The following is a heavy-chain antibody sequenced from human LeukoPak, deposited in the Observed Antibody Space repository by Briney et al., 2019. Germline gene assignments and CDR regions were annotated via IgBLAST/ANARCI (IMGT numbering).Heavy chain of an antibody. J-gene: IGHJ4*02. D-gene: IGHD3-16*02. CDR3: ARDAERIMITFGGVIVHDY. Sequence: GESLKISCKGSGYSFTSYYMHWVRQAPGQGLEWMGIINPRGGSTTYAQKFQGRVTMTRDTSISTAYMELSRLRSDDTAVYYCARDAERIMITFGGVIVHDYWGQGTLVTVSS. CDR1: GYSFTSYY. CDR2: INPRGGST. V-gene: IGHV1-46*01.